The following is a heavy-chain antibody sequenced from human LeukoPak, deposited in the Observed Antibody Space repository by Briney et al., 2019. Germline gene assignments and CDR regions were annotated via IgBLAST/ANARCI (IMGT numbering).Heavy chain of an antibody. V-gene: IGHV4-39*02. D-gene: IGHD6-25*01. J-gene: IGHJ4*02. Sequence: SETLSLTCTVSGDSISRSTYYWAWIRHPPGKGLEWIGSVYYGRSPYFNPSHESRATISVDTSKNHFSLKMSSVTAADTAVYYCARSSGTGTFSYWGQGTLVTVSS. CDR1: GDSISRSTYY. CDR2: VYYGRSP. CDR3: ARSSGTGTFSY.